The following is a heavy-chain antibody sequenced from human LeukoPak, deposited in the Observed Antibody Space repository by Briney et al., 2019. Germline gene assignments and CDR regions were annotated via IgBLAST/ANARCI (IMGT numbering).Heavy chain of an antibody. CDR2: INPDSGGT. Sequence: GASVKVSCKASGYTLTGYYIHWVRQAPGQGLEWMGWINPDSGGTIYVQKFQGRVTMTRDSPISTVYMELSRLSSDDTAVYYCARGPNWGLDYWGQGTLVTVSS. V-gene: IGHV1-2*02. J-gene: IGHJ4*02. CDR1: GYTLTGYY. CDR3: ARGPNWGLDY. D-gene: IGHD7-27*01.